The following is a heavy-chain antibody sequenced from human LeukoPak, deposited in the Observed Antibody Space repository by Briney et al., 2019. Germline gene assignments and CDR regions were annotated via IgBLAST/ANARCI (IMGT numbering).Heavy chain of an antibody. Sequence: ASVKVSCKASGYTFTSYGISWVRQAPGQGLEWMGWISAYNGNTNYAQKLQGRVTMTTDTSTSTAYMELRSLRSDDTAVYYCARDFRIFGVVIPRFDYWGQGTLVTVSS. V-gene: IGHV1-18*01. D-gene: IGHD3-3*02. CDR3: ARDFRIFGVVIPRFDY. CDR1: GYTFTSYG. J-gene: IGHJ4*02. CDR2: ISAYNGNT.